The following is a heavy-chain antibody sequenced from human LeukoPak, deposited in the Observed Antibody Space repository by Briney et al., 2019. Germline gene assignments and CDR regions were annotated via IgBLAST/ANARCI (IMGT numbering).Heavy chain of an antibody. CDR1: GGSLSTYV. Sequence: SVKVSCKAFGGSLSTYVISWVRQAPGQGLEWMGAIIPIFGTTNYAQSFQGRDTITTDESTRTAYMELSSLLSGDTGMYYCARGLRDTFCSGGSCYSDYWGQGTLVTVSS. J-gene: IGHJ4*02. CDR3: ARGLRDTFCSGGSCYSDY. D-gene: IGHD2-15*01. CDR2: IIPIFGTT. V-gene: IGHV1-69*05.